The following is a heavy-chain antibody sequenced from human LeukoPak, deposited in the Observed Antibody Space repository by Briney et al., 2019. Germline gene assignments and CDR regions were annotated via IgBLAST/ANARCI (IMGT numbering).Heavy chain of an antibody. Sequence: SETLSLTCTVSGGSISSYYWRWIRQPPGKGLEGIWNLYYNGSTNYNPSLKSRVTISLDTSKNQFSLKLSSVTAADTAVYYCARLDYYDSSGYYLAAFDIWGQGTMVTVSS. CDR2: LYYNGST. J-gene: IGHJ3*02. V-gene: IGHV4-59*08. CDR3: ARLDYYDSSGYYLAAFDI. D-gene: IGHD3-22*01. CDR1: GGSISSYY.